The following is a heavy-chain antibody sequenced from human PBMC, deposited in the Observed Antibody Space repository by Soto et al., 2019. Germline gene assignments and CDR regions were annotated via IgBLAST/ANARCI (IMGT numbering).Heavy chain of an antibody. V-gene: IGHV1-18*04. D-gene: IGHD3-22*01. Sequence: ASVKVSCKASGYTFTRYGISWVRQAPGQGLEWMGWISGYNGNTKYAQKLQGRVTMTTDTSTSTAYMELRSLRSDDTAVYYCARDPKAYHYDSGGYRGQDYFDYWGRGTLVSVSS. J-gene: IGHJ4*02. CDR3: ARDPKAYHYDSGGYRGQDYFDY. CDR2: ISGYNGNT. CDR1: GYTFTRYG.